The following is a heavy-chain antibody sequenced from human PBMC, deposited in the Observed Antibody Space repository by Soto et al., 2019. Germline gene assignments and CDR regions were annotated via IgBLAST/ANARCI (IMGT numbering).Heavy chain of an antibody. J-gene: IGHJ4*02. CDR2: IYYSRST. D-gene: IGHD4-17*01. CDR3: ARDYGDYFDY. V-gene: IGHV4-59*01. CDR1: GGSISSYY. Sequence: ASETLSLTCTVSGGSISSYYWSWIRQPPGKGLEWIGYIYYSRSTKYNPSLKSRVTISVDTSKNQFSLKLSFVTAADTAVYYCARDYGDYFDYWGQGTLVTVS.